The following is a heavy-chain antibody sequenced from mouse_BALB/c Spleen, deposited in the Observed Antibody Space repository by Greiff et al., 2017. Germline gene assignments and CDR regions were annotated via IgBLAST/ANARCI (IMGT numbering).Heavy chain of an antibody. CDR1: GFTFSSYT. CDR3: ARGDYYVGY. CDR2: ISSGGGNT. Sequence: EVQGVESGGGLVKPGGSLKLSCAASGFTFSSYTMSWVRQTPEKRLEWVATISSGGGNTYYPDSVKGRFTISRDNAKNNLYLQMSSLRSEDTALYYCARGDYYVGYWGQGTTLTVSS. J-gene: IGHJ2*01. V-gene: IGHV5-9*03.